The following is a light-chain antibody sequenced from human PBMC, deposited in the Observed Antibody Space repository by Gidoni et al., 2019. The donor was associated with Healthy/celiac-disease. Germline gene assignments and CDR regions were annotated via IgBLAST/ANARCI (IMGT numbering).Light chain of an antibody. V-gene: IGLV1-44*01. CDR1: SSKIGRNT. Sequence: QSVLTQPPSASGTPGQRVTISCSGSSSKIGRNTVNWYEQLPGTAPKLLIYSKNQLPSGVSDRFSGSRSGTPAALAISGLQSEDEADYYCAAWDDSLNGFVVFGGGTKLTVL. CDR2: SKN. J-gene: IGLJ2*01. CDR3: AAWDDSLNGFVV.